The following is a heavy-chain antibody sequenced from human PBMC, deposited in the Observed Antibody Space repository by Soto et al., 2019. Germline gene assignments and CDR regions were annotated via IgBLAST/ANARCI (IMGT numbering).Heavy chain of an antibody. J-gene: IGHJ4*02. CDR2: IWHDGGNK. CDR1: VFTFSSYG. CDR3: ARDGDVNTGFGKDY. D-gene: IGHD3-10*01. Sequence: VGSLRLSCASSVFTFSSYGMHCVRHSPGKGLEWVAFIWHDGGNKFYAESVKGRFTISRDNSKNTLYLQMTSLSAEDTAMYYCARDGDVNTGFGKDYWGQGTLVTV. V-gene: IGHV3-33*01.